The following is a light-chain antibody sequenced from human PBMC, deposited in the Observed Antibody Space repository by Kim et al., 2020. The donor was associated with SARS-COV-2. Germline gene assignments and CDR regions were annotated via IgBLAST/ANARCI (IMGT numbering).Light chain of an antibody. Sequence: GKTVTISCTRSSGRLDSSFVQWYQQRPGSSPITLIYEDNRRASGVPDRFSGSIDSSSNSASLTISGLKTEDEADYYCQSYDSTTVVFGGGTQLTVL. V-gene: IGLV6-57*01. CDR1: SGRLDSSF. CDR3: QSYDSTTVV. CDR2: EDN. J-gene: IGLJ2*01.